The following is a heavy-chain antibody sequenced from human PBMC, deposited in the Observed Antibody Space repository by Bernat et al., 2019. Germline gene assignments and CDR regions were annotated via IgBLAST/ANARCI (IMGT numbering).Heavy chain of an antibody. V-gene: IGHV3-53*05. CDR1: GFTVSSNY. Sequence: EVQLVETGGGLIQPGGSLRLSCAASGFTVSSNYMSWVRQAPGKGLEWVSVIYSGGSTYYADSVKGRFTISSDNSKNTLYLQMNSLRAEDTAVYYCARVEQALVPAARRYYYYYMDVWGKGTTVTVSS. D-gene: IGHD2-2*01. CDR2: IYSGGST. CDR3: ARVEQALVPAARRYYYYYMDV. J-gene: IGHJ6*03.